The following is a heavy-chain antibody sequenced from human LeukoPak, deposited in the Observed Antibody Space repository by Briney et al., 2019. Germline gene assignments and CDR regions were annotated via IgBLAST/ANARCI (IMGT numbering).Heavy chain of an antibody. CDR3: AKEGYYDSSGYYPLGYFDY. CDR2: VSGSGGST. V-gene: IGHV3-23*01. Sequence: GGSLRLSCAASGFTFSSYAMSWVRQAPGKGLESVSAVSGSGGSTYYADSVKGRFTISRDNSKNTLYLQMNSLRAEDTAVYYCAKEGYYDSSGYYPLGYFDYWGQGTLVTVSS. D-gene: IGHD3-22*01. CDR1: GFTFSSYA. J-gene: IGHJ4*02.